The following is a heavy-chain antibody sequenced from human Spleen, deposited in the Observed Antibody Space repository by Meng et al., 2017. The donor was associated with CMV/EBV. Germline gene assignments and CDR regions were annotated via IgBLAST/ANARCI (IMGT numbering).Heavy chain of an antibody. Sequence: GGSLRLSCKGSGYSFTSYWIAWVRQMPGKGLEWMGIIYPGDSDTRYSPSFLGQVTISVDKSTSTAFLQWSSLKASATAIYYCARRQQPWNGFHDYNWFDPWGQGTLVTVSS. V-gene: IGHV5-51*01. CDR2: IYPGDSDT. J-gene: IGHJ5*02. D-gene: IGHD3-3*01. CDR3: ARRQQPWNGFHDYNWFDP. CDR1: GYSFTSYW.